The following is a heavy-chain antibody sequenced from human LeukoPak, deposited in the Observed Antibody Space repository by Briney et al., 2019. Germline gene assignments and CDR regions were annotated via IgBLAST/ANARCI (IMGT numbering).Heavy chain of an antibody. CDR3: AKLGISDGIDY. CDR2: ITGSGGST. J-gene: IGHJ4*02. CDR1: GFTFRSHA. Sequence: PGGSLRLSCAASGFTFRSHAMTSVRQAPGKGLEWGSSITGSGGSTFYAASVKGRFPISRDNSKKTLYLQMNSLRAEDTAVYYCAKLGISDGIDYWGQGTLVTVSS. D-gene: IGHD1-14*01. V-gene: IGHV3-23*01.